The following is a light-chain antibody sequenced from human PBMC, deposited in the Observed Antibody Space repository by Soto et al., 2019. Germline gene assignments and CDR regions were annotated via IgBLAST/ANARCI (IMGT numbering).Light chain of an antibody. CDR2: DAS. V-gene: IGKV1-5*01. Sequence: DIQMTQSPSTLSASVGDRVTITCRASQSISTWLAGYQQKPGNAPKLLIFDASNLESGVPSRFRGSGSGTEFTLTIDSLQPDYFATYYCQQYNSDSRTFGQGTELDIK. J-gene: IGKJ1*01. CDR1: QSISTW. CDR3: QQYNSDSRT.